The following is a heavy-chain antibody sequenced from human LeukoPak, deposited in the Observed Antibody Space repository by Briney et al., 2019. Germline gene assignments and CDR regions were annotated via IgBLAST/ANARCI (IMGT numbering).Heavy chain of an antibody. CDR2: ISSSGTTI. J-gene: IGHJ4*02. CDR1: GFTFSDYY. CDR3: ARVDSILITFGGPDY. D-gene: IGHD3-16*01. Sequence: PGGSLRLSCAASGFTFSDYYMSWIRQAPGKGLEWLSYISSSGTTIYYADSVKGRFTISRDNAKNSLYLQMNSLRAADTAVYYCARVDSILITFGGPDYWGQGTLVTVSS. V-gene: IGHV3-11*01.